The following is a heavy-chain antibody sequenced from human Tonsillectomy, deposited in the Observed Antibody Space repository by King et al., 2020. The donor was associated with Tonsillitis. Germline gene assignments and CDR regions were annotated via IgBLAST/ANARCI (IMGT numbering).Heavy chain of an antibody. Sequence: HVQLQESGPGLVKPSETLSLTCTVSGGSISSYYWSWIRQPPGKGLEWIGYIYYSGSTNCNPSLKGRVTISVDTSKNQFSLKLSSVTAADTAVYYCARGNGDYTGYYYYYYMDVWGKGTTVTVSS. V-gene: IGHV4-59*01. CDR1: GGSISSYY. D-gene: IGHD4-17*01. CDR3: ARGNGDYTGYYYYYYMDV. J-gene: IGHJ6*03. CDR2: IYYSGST.